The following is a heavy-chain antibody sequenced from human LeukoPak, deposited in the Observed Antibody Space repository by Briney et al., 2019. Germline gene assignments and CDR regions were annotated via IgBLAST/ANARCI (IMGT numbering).Heavy chain of an antibody. J-gene: IGHJ6*04. CDR1: GGSISNYY. CDR2: KSTSGHT. D-gene: IGHD4/OR15-4a*01. V-gene: IGHV4-4*07. Sequence: PSETLSLTCTVSGGSISNYYWNWIRQPAGKGLEWIGRKSTSGHTNYRSSLESRVTMSVDTSKNQFSLRLSSVTTADTAVYYCTRVNRIDYGADPEGDVWGKGITVIASS. CDR3: TRVNRIDYGADPEGDV.